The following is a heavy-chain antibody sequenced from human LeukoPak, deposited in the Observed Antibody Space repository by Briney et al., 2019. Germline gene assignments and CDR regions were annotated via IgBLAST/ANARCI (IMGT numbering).Heavy chain of an antibody. CDR3: ARGNTAELDY. CDR2: IYHSGST. D-gene: IGHD5-18*01. V-gene: IGHV4-30-2*01. CDR1: GGSICSGGYS. J-gene: IGHJ4*02. Sequence: PSETLSLTCAVSGGSICSGGYSWSWIRQPPGKGLEWIGYIYHSGSTYYNPSLKSRVTISVDRSKNQFSLKLSSVTAADTAVYYCARGNTAELDYWGQGTLVTVSS.